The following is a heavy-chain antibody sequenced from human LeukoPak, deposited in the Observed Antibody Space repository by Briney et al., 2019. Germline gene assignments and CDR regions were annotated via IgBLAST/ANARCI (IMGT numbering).Heavy chain of an antibody. CDR3: AIRLPQTSTYRFDY. Sequence: PGGSLRLSCAASGFNFSGSAMHWVRQASGKGLEWVGRIRSKANNYATSYAVPMKGRFTISRDDSRNTAYLQMNSLKNDDTAVYYCAIRLPQTSTYRFDYWGQGTLVTVSS. CDR2: IRSKANNYAT. CDR1: GFNFSGSA. D-gene: IGHD2/OR15-2a*01. J-gene: IGHJ4*02. V-gene: IGHV3-73*01.